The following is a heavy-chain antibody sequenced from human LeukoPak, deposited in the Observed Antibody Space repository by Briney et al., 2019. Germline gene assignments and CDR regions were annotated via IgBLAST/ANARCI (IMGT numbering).Heavy chain of an antibody. J-gene: IGHJ3*02. CDR1: GFTFSDYS. Sequence: GGSLRLSCAASGFTFSDYSMNWVRQAPGKGLEWVSYITSSSSTMYYADSVKGRFTISRDNAKNPLYLQMNSLSDEDTAVYYCARAWASSFFHIWGQGTMVTVSS. CDR2: ITSSSSTM. D-gene: IGHD7-27*01. V-gene: IGHV3-48*02. CDR3: ARAWASSFFHI.